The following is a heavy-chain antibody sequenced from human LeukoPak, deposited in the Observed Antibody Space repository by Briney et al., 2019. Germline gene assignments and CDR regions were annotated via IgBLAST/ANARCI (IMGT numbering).Heavy chain of an antibody. Sequence: SETLSLTCTVSGGSISSGSYYWGWVRQPPGQGLEWIGSIYHSRSTYYNPSLKSRVTISVDTSKNQFSLKLTSVTAADTAVYYCARAIEVGAMTPFDYWGQGTLVTVSS. J-gene: IGHJ4*02. CDR2: IYHSRST. D-gene: IGHD1-26*01. V-gene: IGHV4-39*07. CDR3: ARAIEVGAMTPFDY. CDR1: GGSISSGSYY.